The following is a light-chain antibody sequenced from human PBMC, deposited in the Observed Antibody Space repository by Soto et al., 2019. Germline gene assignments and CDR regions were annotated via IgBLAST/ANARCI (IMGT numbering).Light chain of an antibody. Sequence: EIVLTQSPGTLSLSPGEIATLSGRASQSVSGVLAWYQQKPGQAPRLLIYGASSRATGIPDRFSGSGSGTDFTLTISRLEPEDFAVYYCQQYGNSPSAFGQGTRLEIK. CDR2: GAS. V-gene: IGKV3-20*01. CDR1: QSVSGV. CDR3: QQYGNSPSA. J-gene: IGKJ5*01.